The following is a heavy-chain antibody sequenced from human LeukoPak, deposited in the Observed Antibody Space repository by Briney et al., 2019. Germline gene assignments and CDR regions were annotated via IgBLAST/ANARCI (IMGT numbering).Heavy chain of an antibody. J-gene: IGHJ4*02. CDR1: GGSISSYY. D-gene: IGHD5-18*01. CDR3: ARLGDTAMVTLDY. V-gene: IGHV4-59*08. CDR2: IYYSGST. Sequence: PSETLSLTCTVSGGSISSYYWSWIRQPPGKGLERIGYIYYSGSTNYNPSLKSRVTISVDTSKNQFSLKLSSVTAADTAVYYCARLGDTAMVTLDYWGQGTLVTVSS.